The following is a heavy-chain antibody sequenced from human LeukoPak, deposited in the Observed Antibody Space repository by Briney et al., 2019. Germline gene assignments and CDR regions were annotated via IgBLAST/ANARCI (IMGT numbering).Heavy chain of an antibody. D-gene: IGHD2/OR15-2a*01. J-gene: IGHJ5*01. CDR3: ARYMGQNWFDS. Sequence: GGSLRLSCAASGFSFSSYRMSWVRQAPGKGLEWVATIHQEESEQYYVDSVKGRFTISRDNAKNSLYLQMNSLRAEDTAVYHCARYMGQNWFDSWGQGTLVTVSS. V-gene: IGHV3-7*04. CDR1: GFSFSSYR. CDR2: IHQEESEQ.